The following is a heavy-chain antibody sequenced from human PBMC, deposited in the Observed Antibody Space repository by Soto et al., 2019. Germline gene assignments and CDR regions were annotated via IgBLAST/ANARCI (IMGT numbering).Heavy chain of an antibody. J-gene: IGHJ6*02. Sequence: QVQLVESGGGVVQPGRSLRLSCSASGFTFSSYAMHWVRQAPGKGLEWVAVISYDGSNKYYEDSVKGRFTISRDNSKNTLYLQMNSLRAEETAVYYCARAWAPYYYGSGLSPKAYYYGMDVWGQGTTVTVSS. CDR1: GFTFSSYA. CDR3: ARAWAPYYYGSGLSPKAYYYGMDV. D-gene: IGHD3-10*01. CDR2: ISYDGSNK. V-gene: IGHV3-30-3*01.